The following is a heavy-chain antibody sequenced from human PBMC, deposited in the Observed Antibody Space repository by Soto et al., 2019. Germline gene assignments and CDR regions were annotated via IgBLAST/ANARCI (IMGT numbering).Heavy chain of an antibody. D-gene: IGHD6-19*01. V-gene: IGHV3-30-3*01. CDR3: ARGTSSGWYYFEY. CDR1: GFTFSNYA. Sequence: QVQLVESGGGVVQPGRSLRLSCAASGFTFSNYAIHWVRQAPGKGLEWVAVISYDGSNKYYADSVKGRFTISRDNSKSTLYLQVNSLRADDTAVYYCARGTSSGWYYFEYWGQGTLVTVSS. CDR2: ISYDGSNK. J-gene: IGHJ4*02.